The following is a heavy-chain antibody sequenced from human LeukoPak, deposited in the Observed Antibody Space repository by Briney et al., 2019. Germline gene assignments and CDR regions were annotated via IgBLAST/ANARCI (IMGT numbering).Heavy chain of an antibody. CDR3: ARGLSGYEIYYMDV. CDR1: GGTFSSYA. V-gene: IGHV1-69*05. D-gene: IGHD5-12*01. Sequence: SVKVSCKASGGTFSSYAISWVRQAPGQGLEWMGGIIPIFGTANYAQKFQGRVTITTDESTSTAYMELSSLRSEGTAVYYCARGLSGYEIYYMDVWGKGATVTVSS. CDR2: IIPIFGTA. J-gene: IGHJ6*03.